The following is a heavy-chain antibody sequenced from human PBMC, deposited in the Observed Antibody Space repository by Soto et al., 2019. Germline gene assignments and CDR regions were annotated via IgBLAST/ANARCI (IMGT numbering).Heavy chain of an antibody. J-gene: IGHJ4*02. D-gene: IGHD3-16*01. V-gene: IGHV3-23*01. CDR3: ARIAGGSYGDY. Sequence: EVQLLESGGGLVQPGGSLRLSCAASGFTFSTYAMAWVRQAPGKGLEWVSSICGSIGCTYYADSVKGRFTISRDNSQNTLFLQMRNLRAEDTAVYFCARIAGGSYGDYWGQGTLVTASS. CDR1: GFTFSTYA. CDR2: ICGSIGCT.